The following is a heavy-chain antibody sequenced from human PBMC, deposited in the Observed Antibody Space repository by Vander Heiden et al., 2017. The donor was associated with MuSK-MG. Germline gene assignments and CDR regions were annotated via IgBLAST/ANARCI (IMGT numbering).Heavy chain of an antibody. V-gene: IGHV1-69*01. Sequence: QVQLVQSGAEVKKPGSSVKVSCKASGGTFSSYAISWVRQAPGQGLEWMGGIIPIFGTANYAQKFQGRVTITADESTSTAYMELSSLRSEDTAVYYCARDSYGENWNDVKASRSMDVWGKGTTVTVSS. CDR2: IIPIFGTA. CDR1: GGTFSSYA. J-gene: IGHJ6*03. D-gene: IGHD1-1*01. CDR3: ARDSYGENWNDVKASRSMDV.